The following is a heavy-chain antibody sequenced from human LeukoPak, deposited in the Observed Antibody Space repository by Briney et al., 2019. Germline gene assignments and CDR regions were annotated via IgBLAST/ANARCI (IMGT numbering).Heavy chain of an antibody. CDR2: ITGSGGDT. Sequence: TGVSLRLSCAAPGFTFNNYAMSWVRQARGKVLEWVSAITGSGGDTHHADSVKGRFTISRDNSENTLYLQMNSLRAEDTAVYYCAKGSRDSRPYYFDFWGQGTLVTVSS. J-gene: IGHJ4*02. CDR3: AKGSRDSRPYYFDF. V-gene: IGHV3-23*01. D-gene: IGHD3-3*01. CDR1: GFTFNNYA.